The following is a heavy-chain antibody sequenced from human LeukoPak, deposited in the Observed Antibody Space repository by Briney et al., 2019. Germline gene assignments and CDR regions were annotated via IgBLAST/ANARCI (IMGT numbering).Heavy chain of an antibody. CDR2: INPNSGGT. V-gene: IGHV1-2*06. CDR1: GYTFTSYG. D-gene: IGHD3-3*01. Sequence: PWASVKVSCKASGYTFTSYGISWVRQAPGQGLEWMGRINPNSGGTDCAQKFQGRVTMTRDTSISTAYMELSGLRSDDTAVYYCARDSSEGVRFLEWLAIDGMDVWARGPRSPSP. J-gene: IGHJ6*02. CDR3: ARDSSEGVRFLEWLAIDGMDV.